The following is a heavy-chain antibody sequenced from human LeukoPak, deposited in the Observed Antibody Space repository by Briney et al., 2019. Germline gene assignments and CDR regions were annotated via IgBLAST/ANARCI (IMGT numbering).Heavy chain of an antibody. CDR1: GFTFSSYE. CDR3: AKSSLVASYDY. CDR2: ISSSGSTI. V-gene: IGHV3-48*03. Sequence: GGSLRLSCAASGFTFSSYEMNWVRQAPGKGLEWVSYISSSGSTIYYADSVKGRFTISRDNSKNTLYLQMNSLRDDDTAVYYCAKSSLVASYDYWGQGTLVTVSS. J-gene: IGHJ4*02. D-gene: IGHD5-12*01.